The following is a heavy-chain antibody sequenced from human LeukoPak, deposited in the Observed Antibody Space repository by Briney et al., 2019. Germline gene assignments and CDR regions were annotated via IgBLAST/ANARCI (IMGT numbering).Heavy chain of an antibody. CDR2: IIPIFGTA. CDR1: GGTFSSYA. Sequence: ASVKVSCKASGGTFSSYAISWVRQAPGQGLEWMGGIIPIFGTANYAQKFQGRVTITTDESTSTAYMELGSLRSEDTAVYYCAILQSDIVVVPAAPFPSYYYYYYMDVWGKGTTVTASS. J-gene: IGHJ6*03. CDR3: AILQSDIVVVPAAPFPSYYYYYYMDV. D-gene: IGHD2-2*01. V-gene: IGHV1-69*05.